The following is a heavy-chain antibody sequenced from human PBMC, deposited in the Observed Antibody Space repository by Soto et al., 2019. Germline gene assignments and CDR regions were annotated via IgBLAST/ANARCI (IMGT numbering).Heavy chain of an antibody. CDR3: ARGRGFGSYYVIWYFDY. CDR1: GGSFSGYY. V-gene: IGHV4-34*01. Sequence: SETLSLTCAVYGGSFSGYYWSWIRQPPGKGLEWIGEINHSGSTNYNPSLKSRVTISVDTSKNQFSLKLSSVTAADTAVYYCARGRGFGSYYVIWYFDYWGQGTLVTVSS. D-gene: IGHD1-26*01. CDR2: INHSGST. J-gene: IGHJ4*02.